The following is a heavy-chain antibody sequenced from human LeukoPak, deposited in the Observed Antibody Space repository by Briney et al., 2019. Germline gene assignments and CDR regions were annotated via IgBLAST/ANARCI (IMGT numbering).Heavy chain of an antibody. CDR2: IYHSGST. CDR3: ARDGDIVVVVAGQYFDY. Sequence: SETLSLTCAVSGCSISSGYYWGWIRQPPGKGLEWIGSIYHSGSTYYNPSLKSRVTISVDTSKNQFSLKLSSVTAADTAVYYCARDGDIVVVVAGQYFDYWGQGTLVTVSS. V-gene: IGHV4-38-2*02. J-gene: IGHJ4*02. CDR1: GCSISSGYY. D-gene: IGHD2-15*01.